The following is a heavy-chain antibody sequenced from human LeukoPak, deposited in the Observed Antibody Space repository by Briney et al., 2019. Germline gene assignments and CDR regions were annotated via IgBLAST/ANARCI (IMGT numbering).Heavy chain of an antibody. V-gene: IGHV4-31*03. CDR3: AREAAAGNSDY. J-gene: IGHJ4*02. CDR2: IYYSGST. D-gene: IGHD6-13*01. CDR1: GGSISSGGYY. Sequence: SETLSLTCTVSGGSISSGGYYWSWIRQHPGKGLEWIGYIYYSGSTYYNPSLKSRVTISVDTSKNQFSLKLSSVTAADTAVYYCAREAAAGNSDYWGQGTLVTVSS.